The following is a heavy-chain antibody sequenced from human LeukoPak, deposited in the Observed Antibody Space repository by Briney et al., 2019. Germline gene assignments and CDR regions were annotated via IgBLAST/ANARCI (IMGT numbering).Heavy chain of an antibody. CDR2: IYYSGST. J-gene: IGHJ6*02. CDR1: GGSISSYY. V-gene: IGHV4-59*12. D-gene: IGHD3-10*01. CDR3: ASRGRTYYYGSDGMDV. Sequence: SETLSLTCTVSGGSISSYYWSWIRQPPGKGLEWIGYIYYSGSTNYNPSLKSRVTISVDPSKNQFSLKLSSVTAADTAVYYCASRGRTYYYGSDGMDVWGQGTTVTVSS.